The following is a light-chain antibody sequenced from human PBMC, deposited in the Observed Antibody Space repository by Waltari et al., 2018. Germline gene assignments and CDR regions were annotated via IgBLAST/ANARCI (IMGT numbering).Light chain of an antibody. CDR1: SSNIGSNT. CDR2: SNK. J-gene: IGLJ2*01. Sequence: QSVLTQPPSASGTPGQRVTISCSGSSSNIGSNTVNWYQQLPGTAPKLPHYSNKTRPSGGPDRIPGSNSGNTATLTIRGTQAMDEADYSCQAWDSSNPVVFGGGTKLAVL. V-gene: IGLV1-44*01. CDR3: QAWDSSNPVV.